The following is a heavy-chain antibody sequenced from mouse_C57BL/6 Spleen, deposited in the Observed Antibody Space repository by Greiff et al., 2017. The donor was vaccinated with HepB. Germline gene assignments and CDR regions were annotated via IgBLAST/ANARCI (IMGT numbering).Heavy chain of an antibody. V-gene: IGHV1-64*01. Sequence: QVQLQQPGAELVKPGASVKLSCKASGYTFTSYWMHWVKQRPGQGLEWIGMIHPNSGSTNYNEKFKSKATLTVDKSSSTAYMQLSSLTSEDSAVYYCARSTYYGSSYSYWGQGTLVTVSA. CDR3: ARSTYYGSSYSY. D-gene: IGHD1-1*01. J-gene: IGHJ3*01. CDR2: IHPNSGST. CDR1: GYTFTSYW.